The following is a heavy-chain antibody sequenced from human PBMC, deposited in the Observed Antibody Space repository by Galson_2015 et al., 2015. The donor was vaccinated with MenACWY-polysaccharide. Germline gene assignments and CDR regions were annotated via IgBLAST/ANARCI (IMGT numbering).Heavy chain of an antibody. Sequence: SLRLSCAASGFTFSDYAMNWVRQTPGKGLEWVSFISTSNIFYADSMKGRFTISRDSAKNSVYLQMNSLRAEDTAVYYCAKEDGASWGQGTLVTVSS. CDR2: ISTSNI. CDR3: AKEDGAS. J-gene: IGHJ5*02. V-gene: IGHV3-69-1*01. CDR1: GFTFSDYA. D-gene: IGHD3-10*01.